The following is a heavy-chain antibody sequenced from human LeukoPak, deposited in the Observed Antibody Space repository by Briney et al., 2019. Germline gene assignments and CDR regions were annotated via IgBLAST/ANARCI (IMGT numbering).Heavy chain of an antibody. Sequence: SETLSLTCAVSGYSISSGYYWGRIRQPPGKGLEWIGSIYHSGSTYYNPSLKSRVTISVDTSKNQFSLKLSSVTAADTAVYYCARVEAADWGQGTLVTVSS. CDR1: GYSISSGYY. D-gene: IGHD2-15*01. J-gene: IGHJ4*02. V-gene: IGHV4-38-2*01. CDR2: IYHSGST. CDR3: ARVEAAD.